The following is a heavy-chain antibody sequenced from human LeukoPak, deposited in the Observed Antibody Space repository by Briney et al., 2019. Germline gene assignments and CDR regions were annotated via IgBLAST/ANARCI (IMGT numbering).Heavy chain of an antibody. J-gene: IGHJ4*02. Sequence: SETLPLTCTVSGYSISSGYYWGWIRQPPGKGLEWIGSIYHSGRTFYNPSLKSRVTISVDTSKNQFSLKLTSVTAADTAVYYCARHAYGDYQDYWGQGTLVTVSS. CDR1: GYSISSGYY. D-gene: IGHD4-17*01. CDR3: ARHAYGDYQDY. CDR2: IYHSGRT. V-gene: IGHV4-38-2*02.